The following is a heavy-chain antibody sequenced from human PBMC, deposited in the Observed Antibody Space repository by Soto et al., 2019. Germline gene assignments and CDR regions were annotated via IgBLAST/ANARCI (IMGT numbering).Heavy chain of an antibody. Sequence: PGGSLRLSCAASGFTFDDYTMHWVRQAPGKGLEWVSLISWDGGSTYYADSVKGRFTISRDNSKNSLYLQMNSLRTEDTALYYWAKDILPRGGATDYWGQGTLVTVSS. J-gene: IGHJ4*02. V-gene: IGHV3-43*01. D-gene: IGHD3-16*01. CDR1: GFTFDDYT. CDR2: ISWDGGST. CDR3: AKDILPRGGATDY.